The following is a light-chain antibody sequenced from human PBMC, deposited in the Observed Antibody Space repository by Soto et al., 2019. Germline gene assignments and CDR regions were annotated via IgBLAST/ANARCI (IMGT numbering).Light chain of an antibody. CDR1: GSNLGRNY. J-gene: IGLJ1*01. Sequence: QSVLTQPPSVSATPGQKVTISCSGSGSNLGRNYVSWYQQLPGTAPKLLIYDNVYRFSGIPDRFSASKSGTSATLGITGLQTGDEGDYYCGSWDNSLRAYVFGTGTKLTGL. CDR3: GSWDNSLRAYV. V-gene: IGLV1-51*01. CDR2: DNV.